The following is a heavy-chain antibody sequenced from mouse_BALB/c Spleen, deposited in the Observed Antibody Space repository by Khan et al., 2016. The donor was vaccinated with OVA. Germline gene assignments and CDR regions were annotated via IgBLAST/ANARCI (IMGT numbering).Heavy chain of an antibody. D-gene: IGHD2-12*01. Sequence: QVQLQQSGPEVVRPGVSVKISCKGSGYTFTDYAMHWVKQSHAKSLEWIGVISTHYGNIDYNQKFKAKATMTVDKSSNTAYMELARFTSEYPAMYYCASGSVNDRFAYWGQGTLVTVSA. CDR2: ISTHYGNI. CDR1: GYTFTDYA. CDR3: ASGSVNDRFAY. V-gene: IGHV1S137*01. J-gene: IGHJ3*01.